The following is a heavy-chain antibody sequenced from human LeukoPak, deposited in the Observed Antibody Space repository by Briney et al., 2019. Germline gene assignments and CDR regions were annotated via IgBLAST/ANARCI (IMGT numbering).Heavy chain of an antibody. CDR2: ISYDGSNK. Sequence: PGGSLRLSCAASGFTFSSYGMHWVRQAPGKGLEWVAVISYDGSNKYYADSVKGRFTISRDNSKNTLYLQMNSLRAEDTAVYYCAKDQGRERYYYYGMDVWGKGTTVTVSS. J-gene: IGHJ6*04. CDR3: AKDQGRERYYYYGMDV. CDR1: GFTFSSYG. V-gene: IGHV3-30*18. D-gene: IGHD3-10*01.